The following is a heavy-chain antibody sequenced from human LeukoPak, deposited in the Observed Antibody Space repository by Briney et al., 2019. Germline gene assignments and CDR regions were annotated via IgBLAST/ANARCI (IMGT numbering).Heavy chain of an antibody. Sequence: GSSVKVSCKAPGGTFSSYAISWVRQAPGQGLEWLGGIIPIFGTANYAQKSQGRVTITTDESTSTAYMELSSLGSEDTAVYYCASPGGMGDYALDYWGQGTLVTVSS. CDR2: IIPIFGTA. V-gene: IGHV1-69*05. CDR1: GGTFSSYA. D-gene: IGHD3-16*01. J-gene: IGHJ4*02. CDR3: ASPGGMGDYALDY.